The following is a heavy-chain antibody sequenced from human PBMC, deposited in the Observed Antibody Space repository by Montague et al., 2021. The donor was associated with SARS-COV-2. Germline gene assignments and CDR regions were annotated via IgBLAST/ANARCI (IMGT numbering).Heavy chain of an antibody. CDR3: ARQGRLWFGEDPIDY. V-gene: IGHV5-51*01. D-gene: IGHD3-10*01. CDR2: IYPGDSDT. Sequence: QSVAEVKTPGESLKISCKGSGYSFTSYWIGWVRQMPGKGLEWMGIIYPGDSDTRYSPSFQGQVTISADKSISTAYLQWSSLKASDTAMYYCARQGRLWFGEDPIDYWGQGTLVTVSS. CDR1: GYSFTSYW. J-gene: IGHJ4*02.